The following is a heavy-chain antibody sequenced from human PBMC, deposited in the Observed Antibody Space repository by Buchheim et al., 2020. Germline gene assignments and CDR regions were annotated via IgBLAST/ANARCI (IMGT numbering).Heavy chain of an antibody. CDR1: GFTFSSYA. D-gene: IGHD6-25*01. J-gene: IGHJ4*02. CDR2: IKQDGSEK. Sequence: EVQLLESGGDLVQPGGSLRLSCAAPGFTFSSYAMTWVRQAPGKGLEWVANIKQDGSEKYYVDSVKGRFTISRDNAKNSLYLQMNSLRAEDTAVYYCASSVGVYWGQGTL. V-gene: IGHV3-7*01. CDR3: ASSVGVY.